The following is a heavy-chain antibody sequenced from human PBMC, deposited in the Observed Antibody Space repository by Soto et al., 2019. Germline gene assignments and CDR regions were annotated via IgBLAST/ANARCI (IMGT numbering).Heavy chain of an antibody. CDR3: ARSAWAQDTATFDY. J-gene: IGHJ4*02. CDR2: LSVYNGNT. Sequence: ASVKVSCKASGYTFTRYGITWVRQAPGQGLEWMGWLSVYNGNTNHAQKLQGRVSMTTDTSTSTAYMELRSLGSDDTAVYYCARSAWAQDTATFDYWGQGTLVTVSS. CDR1: GYTFTRYG. D-gene: IGHD5-18*01. V-gene: IGHV1-18*01.